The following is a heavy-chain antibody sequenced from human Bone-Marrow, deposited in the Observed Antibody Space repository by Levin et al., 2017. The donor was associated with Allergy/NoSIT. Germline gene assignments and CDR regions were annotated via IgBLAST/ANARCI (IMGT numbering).Heavy chain of an antibody. CDR1: GNTFSNYF. V-gene: IGHV1-46*01. CDR3: AGDRRVVVVGATGHRDGLDV. D-gene: IGHD2-15*01. J-gene: IGHJ6*02. CDR2: ISPSGVAT. Sequence: ASVKVSCKASGNTFSNYFMHWVRQAPGQGLEWMGIISPSGVATDYAQRFQGRVRMTRDTSTSTVYLELSSLRTDDTATYYCAGDRRVVVVGATGHRDGLDVWGQGTTVIVS.